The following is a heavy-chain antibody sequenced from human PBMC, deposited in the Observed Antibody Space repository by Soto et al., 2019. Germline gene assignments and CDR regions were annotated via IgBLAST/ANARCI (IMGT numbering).Heavy chain of an antibody. Sequence: QVQLVQSGAEVKKPGASVKVSCKASGYTFTTYGITWVRQAPGQGLEWMGCISAYNGNTNYAQKLQGRVTMTTDTPRSTPYMERRTLRPDDTAVYYCAGDGAATDVGGKGTTATVSS. D-gene: IGHD2-15*01. V-gene: IGHV1-18*01. CDR3: AGDGAATDV. CDR1: GYTFTTYG. CDR2: ISAYNGNT. J-gene: IGHJ6*03.